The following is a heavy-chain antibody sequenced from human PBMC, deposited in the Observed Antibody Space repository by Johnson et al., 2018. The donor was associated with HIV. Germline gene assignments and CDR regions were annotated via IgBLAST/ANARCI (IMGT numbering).Heavy chain of an antibody. D-gene: IGHD3-10*01. CDR3: ARVSEYGSGCGVAFDI. CDR1: GFTFSSYA. CDR2: ISYDGSNK. J-gene: IGHJ3*02. V-gene: IGHV3-30*04. Sequence: VQLVESGGGVVQPGRSLRLSCAASGFTFSSYAMHWVRQAPGKGLEWVAVISYDGSNKYYADSVTGRFTISRDNAKNTLYLQMNSLRAEDTAVYYCARVSEYGSGCGVAFDIWGQGTMVTVSS.